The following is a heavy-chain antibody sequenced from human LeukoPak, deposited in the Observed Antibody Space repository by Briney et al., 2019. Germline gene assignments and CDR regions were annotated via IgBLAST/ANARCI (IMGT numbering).Heavy chain of an antibody. Sequence: ASVKVSCKVSGYTLTELSMHWVRQAPGKGLEWMGGFDPEDGETIYAQKFQGRVTMTEDTSTDTAYMELSSLRSEDTAVYYCATPPGRIAAAGTLWFDPWGQGTLVTVSS. CDR3: ATPPGRIAAAGTLWFDP. D-gene: IGHD6-13*01. CDR2: FDPEDGET. CDR1: GYTLTELS. V-gene: IGHV1-24*01. J-gene: IGHJ5*02.